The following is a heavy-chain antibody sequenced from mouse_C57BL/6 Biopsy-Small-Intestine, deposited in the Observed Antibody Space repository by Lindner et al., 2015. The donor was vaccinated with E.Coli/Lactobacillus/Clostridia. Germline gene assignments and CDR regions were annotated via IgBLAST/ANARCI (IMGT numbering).Heavy chain of an antibody. D-gene: IGHD2-5*01. CDR2: INPYYGST. J-gene: IGHJ3*01. Sequence: VQLQESGTELVKPGASVKISCKASGYSFTGYNMNWVKQSHGKSLEWIGNINPYYGSTSYNQKFKDKATLTVDKSSSTAYMQLNSLTSEDSAVYYCARGYSNYWFVNWGQGTLVTVSA. V-gene: IGHV1-39*01. CDR3: ARGYSNYWFVN. CDR1: GYSFTGYN.